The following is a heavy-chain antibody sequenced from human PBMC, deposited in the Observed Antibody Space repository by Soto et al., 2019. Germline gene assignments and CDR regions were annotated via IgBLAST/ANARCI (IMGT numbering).Heavy chain of an antibody. CDR1: GGSISSSSYY. J-gene: IGHJ5*02. Sequence: QLQLQESGPGLVKPSETLSLTCTVSGGSISSSSYYWGWIRQPSGKGLEWIGSIYYSGSTYYNPSLKSRVTISVDTSKNQFSLKLSSVTAADTAVYDCATNPTRGWFDPWGQGTLVTVSS. CDR2: IYYSGST. CDR3: ATNPTRGWFDP. V-gene: IGHV4-39*01.